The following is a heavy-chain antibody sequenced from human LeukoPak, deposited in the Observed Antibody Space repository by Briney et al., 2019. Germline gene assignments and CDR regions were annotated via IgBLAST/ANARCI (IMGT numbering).Heavy chain of an antibody. CDR1: GFTFSSYW. CDR2: ISASAAMT. Sequence: PGGSLRLSCAASGFTFSSYWMTWVRQAPGKGLEWVSSISASAAMTYYADSVRGRFTVSGDNSNNTLYLQMSSLTAADTAVYYCAKDRSIGTYYTFDHWGQGTLVTVSS. D-gene: IGHD1-26*01. CDR3: AKDRSIGTYYTFDH. J-gene: IGHJ4*02. V-gene: IGHV3-23*01.